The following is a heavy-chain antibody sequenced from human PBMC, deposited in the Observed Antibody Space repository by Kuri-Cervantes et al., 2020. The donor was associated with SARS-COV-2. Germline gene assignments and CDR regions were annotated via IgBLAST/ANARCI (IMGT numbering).Heavy chain of an antibody. D-gene: IGHD1-26*01. CDR3: AKVVSYRYYYYMDV. V-gene: IGHV3-23*01. CDR1: GFTFSSYA. J-gene: IGHJ6*03. CDR2: ISGSGGST. Sequence: GESLKISCAASGFTFSSYAMSWVRQVPGKGLEWVSAISGSGGSTYYADSVKGRFTISRDNSKNTLYLQMNSLRAEDTAVYYCAKVVSYRYYYYMDVWGKGTTVTVSS.